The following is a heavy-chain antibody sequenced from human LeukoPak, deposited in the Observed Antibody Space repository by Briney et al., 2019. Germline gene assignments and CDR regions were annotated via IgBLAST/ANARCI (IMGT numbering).Heavy chain of an antibody. CDR1: GGSISSYY. D-gene: IGHD6-19*01. V-gene: IGHV4-59*01. CDR2: IYYSGST. Sequence: SETLSLTCTVSGGSISSYYWSWIRQPPGKGLEWIGYIYYSGSTNYNPSLKSRVTISVDTSKNQFSLKLSSVTAADTAVYYCAGYIAVADYYFDYWGQGTLVTVSS. CDR3: AGYIAVADYYFDY. J-gene: IGHJ4*02.